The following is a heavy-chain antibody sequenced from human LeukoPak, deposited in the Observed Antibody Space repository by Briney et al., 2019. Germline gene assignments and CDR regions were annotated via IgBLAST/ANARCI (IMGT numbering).Heavy chain of an antibody. D-gene: IGHD2-21*01. Sequence: GGSLRLSCAASGFIFSSYGTHWVRQAPGKGLEWVAVISYDGNNKYYADSVKGRFTISRDNSKNMLSLQMNSLRAEDTAVYYCAKGKVIHGTVLDYWGQGTLVTVSS. V-gene: IGHV3-30*18. J-gene: IGHJ4*02. CDR2: ISYDGNNK. CDR1: GFIFSSYG. CDR3: AKGKVIHGTVLDY.